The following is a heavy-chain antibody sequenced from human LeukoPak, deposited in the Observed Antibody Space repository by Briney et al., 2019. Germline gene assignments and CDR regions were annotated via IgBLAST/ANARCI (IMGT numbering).Heavy chain of an antibody. Sequence: PGGSLRLSCAASGFTFSDYYVSWIRQAPGKGLEWVSYISSSGSTIYYADSVKGRFTISRDNAKNSLYLQMNSLRAEDTAVYYCARDSESWIQLSPTFFDYWGQGTLVTVSS. V-gene: IGHV3-11*04. CDR3: ARDSESWIQLSPTFFDY. CDR2: ISSSGSTI. CDR1: GFTFSDYY. J-gene: IGHJ4*02. D-gene: IGHD5-18*01.